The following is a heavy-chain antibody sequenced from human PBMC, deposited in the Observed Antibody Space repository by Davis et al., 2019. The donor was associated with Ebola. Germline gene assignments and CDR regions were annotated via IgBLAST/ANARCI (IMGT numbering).Heavy chain of an antibody. CDR1: GYTFTSYG. Sequence: AASVKVFCKASGYTFTSYGISWVRQAPGQGLEWMGWISAYNGNTNYAQKLQGRVTMTTDTSTSTAYMELRSLRSDDTAVYYCAREGDWSHYYYYGMDVWGKGTTVTVSS. D-gene: IGHD2-21*02. V-gene: IGHV1-18*01. CDR2: ISAYNGNT. J-gene: IGHJ6*04. CDR3: AREGDWSHYYYYGMDV.